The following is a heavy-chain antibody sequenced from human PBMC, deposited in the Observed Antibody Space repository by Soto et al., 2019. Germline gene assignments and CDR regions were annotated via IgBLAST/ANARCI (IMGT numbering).Heavy chain of an antibody. CDR3: ARYREWFDP. J-gene: IGHJ5*02. CDR2: IYYSGST. Sequence: SSETLSLTCTVSGGSISSYYWSWIRQPPGKGLEWIGYIYYSGSTNYNPSLKSRVTISVDTSKNQFSLKLSSVTAADTAAYYCARYREWFDPWGQGTLVTVSS. V-gene: IGHV4-59*01. CDR1: GGSISSYY. D-gene: IGHD3-16*02.